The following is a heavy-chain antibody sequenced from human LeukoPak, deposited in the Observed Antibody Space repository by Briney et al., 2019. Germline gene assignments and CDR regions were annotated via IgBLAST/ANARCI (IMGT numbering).Heavy chain of an antibody. CDR3: ATAVI. J-gene: IGHJ3*02. V-gene: IGHV3-48*03. CDR2: VSKSGGTI. Sequence: GGSLRLSCEASGFTFSSYEMNWFRQAPGKGLEWVSYVSKSGGTIKNADSVKGRFTVSRDNAKNPLYLQMNSLTAEDRGVYYCATAVIRGRGTMVTVSS. CDR1: GFTFSSYE.